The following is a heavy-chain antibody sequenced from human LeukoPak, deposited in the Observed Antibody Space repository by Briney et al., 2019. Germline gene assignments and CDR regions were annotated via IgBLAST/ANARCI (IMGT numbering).Heavy chain of an antibody. Sequence: GGSLRPSCAASGFTFSSYSMNWVRQAPGKGLEWVSSISSSSSYIYYADSVKGRFTISRDNAKNSLYLQMNSLRAEDMALYYCVKGETAVAGGAFDYWGQGTLVTVSS. CDR1: GFTFSSYS. V-gene: IGHV3-21*04. J-gene: IGHJ4*02. CDR3: VKGETAVAGGAFDY. D-gene: IGHD6-19*01. CDR2: ISSSSSYI.